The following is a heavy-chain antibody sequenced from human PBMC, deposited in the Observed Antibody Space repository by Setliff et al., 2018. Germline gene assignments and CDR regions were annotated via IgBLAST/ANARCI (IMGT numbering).Heavy chain of an antibody. V-gene: IGHV1-69*13. CDR2: IIPLFGTT. Sequence: ASVKVSCKASGGTFNNYAISWVRQAPGQGLKWMGGIIPLFGTTKYAQKFQGRVTITADESTSTAYMELSSLRSEDTAVYYCARESGSPRYMDVWGNGTTVTVSS. D-gene: IGHD3-3*01. CDR3: ARESGSPRYMDV. CDR1: GGTFNNYA. J-gene: IGHJ6*03.